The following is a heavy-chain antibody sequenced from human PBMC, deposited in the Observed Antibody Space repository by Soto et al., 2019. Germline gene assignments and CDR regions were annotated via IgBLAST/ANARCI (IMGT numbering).Heavy chain of an antibody. J-gene: IGHJ4*02. Sequence: QVKLVQCGTEVKKPWASLKVSCKASGDSFGTSGRSWVRQAPGQGLEWMGWISVCNGNTYYNPNLQDTLTITTDTSTNTSYLEVRNMRSDDTAVYYCARAGQYDDASGYAHWGQGTLVTVSS. CDR2: ISVCNGNT. CDR1: GDSFGTSG. CDR3: ARAGQYDDASGYAH. V-gene: IGHV1-18*01. D-gene: IGHD3-22*01.